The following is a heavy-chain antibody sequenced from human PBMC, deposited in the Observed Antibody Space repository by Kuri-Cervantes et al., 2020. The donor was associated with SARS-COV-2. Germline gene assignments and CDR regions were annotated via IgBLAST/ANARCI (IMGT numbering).Heavy chain of an antibody. CDR1: GYSFTSYW. CDR2: IYPGDSDT. Sequence: GGSLRLSCKGSGYSFTSYWIGWVRQMPGKGLEWMGIIYPGDSDTRHSPSFQGQVTISADKSISTAYLQWSSLKASDTAMYYCARLGAARPSYFDYWGQGTLVTVSS. J-gene: IGHJ4*02. D-gene: IGHD6-6*01. CDR3: ARLGAARPSYFDY. V-gene: IGHV5-51*01.